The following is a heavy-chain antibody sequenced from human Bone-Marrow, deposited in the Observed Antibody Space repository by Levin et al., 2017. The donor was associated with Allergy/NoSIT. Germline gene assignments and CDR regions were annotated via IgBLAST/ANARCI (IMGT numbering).Heavy chain of an antibody. V-gene: IGHV3-23*01. CDR1: GFNFKSYA. J-gene: IGHJ6*03. D-gene: IGHD4-11*01. CDR3: AKDYTNYVPYYYYIDV. CDR2: ISGSGVST. Sequence: GGSLRLSCAASGFNFKSYAMSWVRQVPDRGLEWVTAISGSGVSTYYADSVKGRFIISRDNSKNTVFLQMNSLRAEDTAVYYCAKDYTNYVPYYYYIDVWGKGTTVTVSS.